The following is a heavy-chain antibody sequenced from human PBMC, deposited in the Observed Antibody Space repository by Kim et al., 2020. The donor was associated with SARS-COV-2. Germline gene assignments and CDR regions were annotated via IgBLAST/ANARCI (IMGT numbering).Heavy chain of an antibody. CDR1: GFSFEDYT. CDR3: AKGQHDSSPYRYFDY. V-gene: IGHV3-43*01. D-gene: IGHD3-22*01. CDR2: IRWDGGGT. J-gene: IGHJ4*02. Sequence: GGSLRLSCAASGFSFEDYTMHGVRQPPGKGLEWVSRIRWDGGGTYYADSVKGRFTISRDNSKNSLYLEMTSLTTEDTGLYHCAKGQHDSSPYRYFDYWGQGTLLIVSS.